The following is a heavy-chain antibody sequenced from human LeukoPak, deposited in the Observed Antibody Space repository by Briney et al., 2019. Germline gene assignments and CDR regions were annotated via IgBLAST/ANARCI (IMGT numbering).Heavy chain of an antibody. CDR2: IYYSGTT. CDR3: ARASGWNGDYFDY. Sequence: PSETLSLTCTVSGGSISSSRYYWGWIRQPPGKGLEWIGSIYYSGTTYYNPSLQSRVTISVDTSKNQFSLKVSSVTAADTAVCYCARASGWNGDYFDYWGQGTLVTVSS. D-gene: IGHD6-19*01. V-gene: IGHV4-39*01. CDR1: GGSISSSRYY. J-gene: IGHJ4*02.